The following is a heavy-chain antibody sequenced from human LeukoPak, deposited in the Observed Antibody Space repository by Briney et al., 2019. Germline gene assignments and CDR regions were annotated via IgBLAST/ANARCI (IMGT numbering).Heavy chain of an antibody. V-gene: IGHV3-23*01. CDR2: ISGSGGST. CDR1: GFTFSSYA. Sequence: GGSLRLSCAASGFTFSSYAMSWVRQAPGKGLEWVSAISGSGGSTYYADSVKGRFTISRDNSKNTLYLQMNSLRAEDTAVYYCAKGQGSTTLSQYFQHWGQGTLVTVSS. CDR3: AKGQGSTTLSQYFQH. D-gene: IGHD1-26*01. J-gene: IGHJ1*01.